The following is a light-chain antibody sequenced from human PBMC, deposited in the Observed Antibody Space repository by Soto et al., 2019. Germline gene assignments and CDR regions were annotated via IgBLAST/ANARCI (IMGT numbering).Light chain of an antibody. CDR1: QSISSY. V-gene: IGKV1-39*01. CDR2: AAS. Sequence: DIQMTQFPSSLPASLGARATITCRASQSISSYLNWYQQKPGKAPNLLIYAASSLQSGVPSRFSGSGSGTDFTLTISSLQPEDFATYYCQQSYITLGTFGQGTKVDIK. J-gene: IGKJ1*01. CDR3: QQSYITLGT.